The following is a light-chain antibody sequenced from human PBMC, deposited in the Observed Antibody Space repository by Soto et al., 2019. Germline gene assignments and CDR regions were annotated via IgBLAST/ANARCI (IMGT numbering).Light chain of an antibody. CDR2: AAS. J-gene: IGKJ3*01. CDR3: QKYNGAPPFT. V-gene: IGKV1-27*01. CDR1: QAINNY. Sequence: DIEMTQSPSSLSASVGDRVTITCRASQAINNYLAWYQQKPGKVPKLLIHAASTLQSGVPSRLSGSGPGTEFTVTISSLQPADVATYYCQKYNGAPPFTFGPGTKVEIK.